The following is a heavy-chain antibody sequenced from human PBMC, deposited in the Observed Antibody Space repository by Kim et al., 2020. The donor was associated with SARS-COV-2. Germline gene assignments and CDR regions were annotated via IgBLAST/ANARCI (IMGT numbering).Heavy chain of an antibody. CDR1: GGSISSSNW. J-gene: IGHJ4*02. Sequence: SETLSLTCAVSGGSISSSNWWSWVRQPPGKGLEWIGEIYHSGSTNYNPSLKSRVTISVDKSKNQFSLKLSSVTAADTAVYYCARVADCSSTSCSPHLDYWGQGTLVTVSS. CDR3: ARVADCSSTSCSPHLDY. CDR2: IYHSGST. D-gene: IGHD2-2*01. V-gene: IGHV4-4*02.